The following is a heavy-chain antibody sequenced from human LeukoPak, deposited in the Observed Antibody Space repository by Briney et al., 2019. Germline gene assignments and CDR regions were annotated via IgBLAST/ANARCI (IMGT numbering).Heavy chain of an antibody. V-gene: IGHV3-23*01. J-gene: IGHJ4*02. D-gene: IGHD4-23*01. CDR2: ITSGVGIT. CDR3: ARLASYGGNSIFDY. CDR1: GFTFSNFG. Sequence: GGSLRLSCAASGFTFSNFGMNWVRQAPGKGLEWVSIITSGVGITYYADSVKGRFTISRDNSKNTLYLQMNSLRAEDTAVYYCARLASYGGNSIFDYWGQGTLVTVSS.